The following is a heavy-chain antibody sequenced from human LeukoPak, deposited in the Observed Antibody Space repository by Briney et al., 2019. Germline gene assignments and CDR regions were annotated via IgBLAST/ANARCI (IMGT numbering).Heavy chain of an antibody. CDR3: GRYYVMDV. CDR1: GFTFSSYG. V-gene: IGHV3-21*04. Sequence: GGSLRLSCAASGFTFSSYGMTWVRQAPGKGLEWVSSISSSSSYIYYADSLKGRFTISRDNSKSTLYLQMNSLRAEDTAVYYCGRYYVMDVWGQGTSVTVSS. J-gene: IGHJ6*02. CDR2: ISSSSSYI.